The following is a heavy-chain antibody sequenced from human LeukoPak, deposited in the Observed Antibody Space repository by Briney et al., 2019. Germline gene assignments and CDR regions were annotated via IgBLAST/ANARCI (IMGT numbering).Heavy chain of an antibody. D-gene: IGHD3-3*01. V-gene: IGHV1-2*06. J-gene: IGHJ4*02. CDR2: INPNSGGT. Sequence: ASVKVSCKASGYTFTCYYMHWVRQAPGQGLEWMGRINPNSGGTNYAQKFQGRVTMTRDTSISTAYMELSRLRSDDTAVYYCARSELRFLEWFPAWDYWGQGTLVTVSS. CDR1: GYTFTCYY. CDR3: ARSELRFLEWFPAWDY.